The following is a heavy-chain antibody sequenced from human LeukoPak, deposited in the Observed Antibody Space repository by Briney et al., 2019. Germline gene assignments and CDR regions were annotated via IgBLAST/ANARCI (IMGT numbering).Heavy chain of an antibody. Sequence: AGRSLRLSCAASGFTFDDYAMHWVRQAPGKGLEWVSGISWNSGSIGYADSVKGRLTISRDNAKNSLYLQMNSLRAEDTALYYCAKDIGPFGTSYGMDVWGQGTTVTVSS. J-gene: IGHJ6*02. CDR3: AKDIGPFGTSYGMDV. V-gene: IGHV3-9*01. D-gene: IGHD1-1*01. CDR1: GFTFDDYA. CDR2: ISWNSGSI.